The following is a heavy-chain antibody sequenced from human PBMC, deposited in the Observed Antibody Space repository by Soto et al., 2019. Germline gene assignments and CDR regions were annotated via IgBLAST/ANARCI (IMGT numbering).Heavy chain of an antibody. V-gene: IGHV3-7*01. Sequence: SLRLSCAASGFTFSSYWMSWVRQAPGKGLEWVANIKQDGSEKYYVDSVKGRFTISRDNAKNSLYLQMNSLRAEDTAVYYCARDIKEDWNYDMDYWGQGTLVTVSS. J-gene: IGHJ4*02. CDR1: GFTFSSYW. CDR3: ARDIKEDWNYDMDY. D-gene: IGHD1-7*01. CDR2: IKQDGSEK.